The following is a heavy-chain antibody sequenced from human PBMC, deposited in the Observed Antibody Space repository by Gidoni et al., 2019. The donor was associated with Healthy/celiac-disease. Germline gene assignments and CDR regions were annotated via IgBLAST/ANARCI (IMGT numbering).Heavy chain of an antibody. CDR2: ISYDGSNK. J-gene: IGHJ6*02. D-gene: IGHD6-13*01. V-gene: IGHV3-30-3*01. CDR1: GFTFRSYA. CDR3: ARVGGIAAAGTPSNYYGMDV. Sequence: QVQLLESGGGVVQPGRSLRLSCAHSGFTFRSYAMHWVRQAPGKGLEWVAVISYDGSNKYYADSVKGRFTISRDNSKNTLYLQMNSLRAEDTAVYYCARVGGIAAAGTPSNYYGMDVWGQGTTVTVSS.